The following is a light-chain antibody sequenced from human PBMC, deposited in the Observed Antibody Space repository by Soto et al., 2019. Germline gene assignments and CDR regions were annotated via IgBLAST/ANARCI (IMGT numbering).Light chain of an antibody. J-gene: IGLJ3*02. CDR2: EVS. Sequence: QSALTQPASVSGSPGQSITISCTGTSSDVGSYNLVCWYQQHPGKAPNLMIYEVSKRPSGVSNRFSGSKSGNTASLTISGLQAEDEADYYCCSYAGSSWVFGGGTKLTVL. V-gene: IGLV2-23*02. CDR3: CSYAGSSWV. CDR1: SSDVGSYNL.